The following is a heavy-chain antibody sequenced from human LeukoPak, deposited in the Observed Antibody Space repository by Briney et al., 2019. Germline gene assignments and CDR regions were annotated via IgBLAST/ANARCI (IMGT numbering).Heavy chain of an antibody. V-gene: IGHV3-48*03. CDR3: ARGRVLRIDY. J-gene: IGHJ4*02. Sequence: GGSLRLSCAASGFTFSSYEMNWVRQAPGKGLEWVSYISSSGSTIHYADSVKGRFTISRDNAKNSLYLQMNSLRAEDTAVYYCARGRVLRIDYWGQGTLVTVSS. CDR1: GFTFSSYE. CDR2: ISSSGSTI. D-gene: IGHD3-10*01.